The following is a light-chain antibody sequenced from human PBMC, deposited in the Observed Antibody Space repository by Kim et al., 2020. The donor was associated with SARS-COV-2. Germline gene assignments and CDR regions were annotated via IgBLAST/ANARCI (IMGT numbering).Light chain of an antibody. J-gene: IGLJ3*02. CDR3: ATWDVSLNGWV. CDR2: NDN. CDR1: SSNVGHHF. Sequence: QSLLTQPPSTSGTPGQRVTISCSGSSSNVGHHFVNWYQQLPGTAPKVFIYNDNQRPSGVPDRFSGSRSGTSASLAISGLQSEDEADYYCATWDVSLNGWVFGGGTKLTVL. V-gene: IGLV1-44*01.